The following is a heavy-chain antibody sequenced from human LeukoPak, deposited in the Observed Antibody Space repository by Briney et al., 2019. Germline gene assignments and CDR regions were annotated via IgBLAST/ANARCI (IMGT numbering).Heavy chain of an antibody. CDR1: GFTFSAFA. Sequence: PGGSLRLSCAASGFTFSAFAMNWVRHVPGKGLQWLAFIQSDGSYKFYADYVKGRFTISRDNSKKTVFLQMNSLRPEDTATYYCAKDQGVVGSYDYWGQGALVTVSS. D-gene: IGHD3-16*01. V-gene: IGHV3-30*02. J-gene: IGHJ4*02. CDR3: AKDQGVVGSYDY. CDR2: IQSDGSYK.